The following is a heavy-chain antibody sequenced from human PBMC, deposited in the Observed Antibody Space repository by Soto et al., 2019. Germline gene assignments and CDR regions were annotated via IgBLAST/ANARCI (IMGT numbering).Heavy chain of an antibody. D-gene: IGHD3-22*01. CDR3: ASTKYDSRAYYYGYLGL. J-gene: IGHJ2*01. V-gene: IGHV1-69*06. CDR2: IIPIFGTA. Sequence: QVELVQAGAEVKKPGSSVKVSCQASEDTFRNYAISWARQAPAPGLEWMGGIIPIFGTANYAQKFQGRVTITADTSANTVYLELSSVRSEDTAVYYCASTKYDSRAYYYGYLGLWGRGTLVTFS. CDR1: EDTFRNYA.